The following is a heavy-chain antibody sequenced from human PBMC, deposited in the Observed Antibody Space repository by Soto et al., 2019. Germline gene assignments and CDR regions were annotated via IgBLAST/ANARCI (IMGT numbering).Heavy chain of an antibody. CDR3: ATRRDASYYYYGMDV. Sequence: GGSLILSCASSGFTFSTYAMTWVRQAPGKGLEWVSAISGSGDNTYYADSVKVRFTISRDNSKNTLFLQMNSLRAEDTAVYYCATRRDASYYYYGMDVWGQGTTVTVSS. J-gene: IGHJ6*02. CDR2: ISGSGDNT. D-gene: IGHD2-2*01. CDR1: GFTFSTYA. V-gene: IGHV3-23*01.